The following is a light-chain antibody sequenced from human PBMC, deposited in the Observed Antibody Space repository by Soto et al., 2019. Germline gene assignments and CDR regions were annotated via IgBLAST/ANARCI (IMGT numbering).Light chain of an antibody. CDR2: EVS. V-gene: IGLV2-14*01. CDR3: ISYTSSSTWV. CDR1: SSDVGGYNY. J-gene: IGLJ3*02. Sequence: QSVLTQPASVSGAPGQSITISCTGTSSDVGGYNYVSWYQQHPGKAPKLMIYEVSNLPSGVSDRFSGSRSGNTASLTISGLQAEDESDYYCISYTSSSTWVFGGGTKLTVL.